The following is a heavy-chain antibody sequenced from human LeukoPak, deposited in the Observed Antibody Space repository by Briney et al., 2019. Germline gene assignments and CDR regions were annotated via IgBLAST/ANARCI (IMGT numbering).Heavy chain of an antibody. D-gene: IGHD6-19*01. Sequence: SETLSLTCTVPGGSISGYYWNWIRQPPGKGLEWIGHIFYSGNTNYSPSLKSRVTISVDTSKNQFSLKLTSVTAADTAIYYCARHSSGLYYFDYWGQGTLVTVSS. J-gene: IGHJ4*02. CDR1: GGSISGYY. CDR2: IFYSGNT. CDR3: ARHSSGLYYFDY. V-gene: IGHV4-59*08.